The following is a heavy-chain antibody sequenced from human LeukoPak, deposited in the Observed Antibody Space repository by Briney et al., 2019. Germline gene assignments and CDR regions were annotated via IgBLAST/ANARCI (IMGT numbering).Heavy chain of an antibody. V-gene: IGHV3-23*01. Sequence: GGSLRLSCAASGFTFRSYAMSWVRQAPGKGLVWVSAISGSGGSTYYADSVKGRFTISRDNSKNTLYLQMNSLRAEDTAVYYCAKDHGSGWYYYYYGMDVWGKGTTVTVSS. CDR2: ISGSGGST. CDR1: GFTFRSYA. J-gene: IGHJ6*04. D-gene: IGHD6-19*01. CDR3: AKDHGSGWYYYYYGMDV.